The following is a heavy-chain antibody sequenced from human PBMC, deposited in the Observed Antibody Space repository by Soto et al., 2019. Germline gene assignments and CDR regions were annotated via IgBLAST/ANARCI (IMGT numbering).Heavy chain of an antibody. V-gene: IGHV4-34*01. CDR3: ARIMLGLDRYWYFDL. CDR1: GGSFSDHY. Sequence: SETLSLTCAVYGGSFSDHYWSWIRQPPGKGLEWIGEINHSGSTNYNPSLKSRVTISVDTSKNQFSLKLRSVTAADTAVYYCARIMLGLDRYWYFDLWGRGTRVNVFS. CDR2: INHSGST. D-gene: IGHD3-22*01. J-gene: IGHJ2*01.